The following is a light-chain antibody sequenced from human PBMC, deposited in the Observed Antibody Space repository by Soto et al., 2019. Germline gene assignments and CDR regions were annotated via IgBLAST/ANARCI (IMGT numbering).Light chain of an antibody. Sequence: DIQMTQYPSTLSASVGDRVTITGRASQSINNWLAWYQQKPGKAPKLLIYKTSDLESGVPSRFSGSGSGTEFSLTISSLQPDDFATYYVQQYKSFSLTVGGGTRVEVK. V-gene: IGKV1-5*03. J-gene: IGKJ4*01. CDR2: KTS. CDR1: QSINNW. CDR3: QQYKSFSLT.